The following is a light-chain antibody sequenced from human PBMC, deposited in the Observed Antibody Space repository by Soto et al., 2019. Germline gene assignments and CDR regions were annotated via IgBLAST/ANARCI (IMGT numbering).Light chain of an antibody. CDR3: QQYGSSPPDT. V-gene: IGKV3-20*01. Sequence: EIVLTQSPATLSLSPGERATLSCRASQSMGSNLAWYQQKPGQAPRLLIYGASSRATGIPDRFSGSGSGTDFTLTISRLEPEDFAVYYCQQYGSSPPDTFGQGTRLEIK. J-gene: IGKJ5*01. CDR2: GAS. CDR1: QSMGSN.